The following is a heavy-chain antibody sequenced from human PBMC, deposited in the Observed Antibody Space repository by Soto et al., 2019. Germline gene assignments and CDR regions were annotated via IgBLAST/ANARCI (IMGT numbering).Heavy chain of an antibody. CDR3: ARGGAASSGVHYYYYGMDV. D-gene: IGHD6-13*01. V-gene: IGHV3-53*01. J-gene: IGHJ6*02. Sequence: VSLRLSCAASGFTVSSNYMSWVRQAPGKGLEWVSVIYSGGSTYYADSVKGRFTISRDNSKNTLYLQMNSLRAEDTAVYYCARGGAASSGVHYYYYGMDVWGQGTTVTVSS. CDR2: IYSGGST. CDR1: GFTVSSNY.